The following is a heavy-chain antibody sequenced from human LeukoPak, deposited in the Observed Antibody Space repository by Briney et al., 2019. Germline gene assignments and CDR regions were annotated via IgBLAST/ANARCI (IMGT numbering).Heavy chain of an antibody. CDR3: ARDHRQPGDIVVVVAPHNRFYGMDV. CDR2: INSDGSSTSAT. Sequence: PGGSLRLSCAASGFTLSTYWMHWVRQVPGKGLVWVSRINSDGSSTSATSYADSVKGRFTISRDNAKNTLYLQMNSLRAEDTAVYYCARDHRQPGDIVVVVAPHNRFYGMDVWGQGTTVTVSS. CDR1: GFTLSTYW. V-gene: IGHV3-74*01. D-gene: IGHD2-15*01. J-gene: IGHJ6*02.